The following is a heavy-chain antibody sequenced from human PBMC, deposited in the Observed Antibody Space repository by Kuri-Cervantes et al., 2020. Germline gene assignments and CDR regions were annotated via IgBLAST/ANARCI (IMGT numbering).Heavy chain of an antibody. CDR3: ARANGYCSGGSCYSGSYNYYYYMDV. Sequence: SETLSLTCTVSGGSVSSGSYYWSWIRQPPGKGLEWIGYIYYSGSTNYNPSLKSRVTISVDTSKNQFSLKLSSVTAADTAVYYCARANGYCSGGSCYSGSYNYYYYMDVWGKGTTVTVSS. V-gene: IGHV4-61*01. CDR1: GGSVSSGSYY. CDR2: IYYSGST. D-gene: IGHD2-15*01. J-gene: IGHJ6*03.